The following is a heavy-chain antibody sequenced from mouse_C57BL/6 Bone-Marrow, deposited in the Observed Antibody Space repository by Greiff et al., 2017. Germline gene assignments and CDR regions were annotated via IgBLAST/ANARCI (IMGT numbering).Heavy chain of an antibody. CDR2: IHPNSGST. V-gene: IGHV1-64*01. J-gene: IGHJ1*03. CDR1: GYTFTSYW. Sequence: VQLQQPGAELVKPGASVKLSCKASGYTFTSYWMHWVKQRPGQGLEWIGMIHPNSGSTNYNEKFKSKATLTVDKSSSTAYMQLSSLTSEDSAVXYCARDYGSEGWYFDVWGTGTTVTVAS. CDR3: ARDYGSEGWYFDV. D-gene: IGHD1-1*01.